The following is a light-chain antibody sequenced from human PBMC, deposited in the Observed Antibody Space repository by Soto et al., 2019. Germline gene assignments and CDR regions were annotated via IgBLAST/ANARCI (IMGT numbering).Light chain of an antibody. CDR1: SSNIGSNY. V-gene: IGLV1-51*02. J-gene: IGLJ3*02. CDR3: GTCDTSLSVV. Sequence: QSVLTQPPSVSAAPGQRVTISCSGSSSNIGSNYVSWYQQLPGTAPKLLIYENNKRPSGIPDRFSGSTSGTSATLGITGLQTGDEADYYCGTCDTSLSVVFGGGTKLTVL. CDR2: ENN.